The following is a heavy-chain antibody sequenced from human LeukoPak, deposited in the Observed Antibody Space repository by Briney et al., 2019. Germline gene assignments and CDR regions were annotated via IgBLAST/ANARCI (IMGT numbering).Heavy chain of an antibody. Sequence: GGSLRLSCAASGFTFSDYSMNWVRQAPGKGLEYISYISTSGSMRYYADSVKGRFTISRDNAKNSLSLQMNSLRVEDTAVYYCARGNYYDTSAYDYTFEYWGQGTLVTVSS. V-gene: IGHV3-48*01. J-gene: IGHJ4*02. CDR3: ARGNYYDTSAYDYTFEY. D-gene: IGHD3-22*01. CDR2: ISTSGSMR. CDR1: GFTFSDYS.